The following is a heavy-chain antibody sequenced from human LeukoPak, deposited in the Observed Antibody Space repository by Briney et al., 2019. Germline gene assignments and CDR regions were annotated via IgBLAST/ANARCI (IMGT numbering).Heavy chain of an antibody. V-gene: IGHV3-23*01. CDR3: AKGDGSSGYVDY. CDR2: ISGSGGST. Sequence: GGSLRLSCAASGFTFSSYAMSWVRQAPGKGLEWVSAISGSGGSTYYADSVKGRFTISRDNSKNTLYLQMNSLRAEDTAVYYYAKGDGSSGYVDYWGQGTLVTVSS. D-gene: IGHD3-22*01. CDR1: GFTFSSYA. J-gene: IGHJ4*02.